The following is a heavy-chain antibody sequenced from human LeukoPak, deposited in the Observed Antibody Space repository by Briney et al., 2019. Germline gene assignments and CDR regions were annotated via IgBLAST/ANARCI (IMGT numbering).Heavy chain of an antibody. V-gene: IGHV3-48*03. CDR3: ARFRSGGRIDY. J-gene: IGHJ4*02. CDR1: GLXFSSYE. CDR2: ISSSGSTI. Sequence: GGSLRLSCAASGLXFSSYEMNWVRQAPGKGLEWVSYISSSGSTIYYADSVKGRFTISRDNAKNSLYLQMNSLRAEDTAVYYCARFRSGGRIDYWGQGTLVTVSS. D-gene: IGHD3-10*01.